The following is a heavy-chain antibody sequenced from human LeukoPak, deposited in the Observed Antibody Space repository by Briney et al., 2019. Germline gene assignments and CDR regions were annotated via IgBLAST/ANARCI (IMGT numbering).Heavy chain of an antibody. J-gene: IGHJ4*02. CDR3: ARAEARHYQILTVLMPHFDF. Sequence: GGSLRLTCAASGFTFSDHNMNWVRQAPGKGLEWVSSISSGSTTISYADSVKGRFTISRDNAKNSLFLQLNSLRVEDTAMYYCARAEARHYQILTVLMPHFDFWGQGTLVTVSS. V-gene: IGHV3-48*04. CDR2: ISSGSTTI. CDR1: GFTFSDHN. D-gene: IGHD3-9*01.